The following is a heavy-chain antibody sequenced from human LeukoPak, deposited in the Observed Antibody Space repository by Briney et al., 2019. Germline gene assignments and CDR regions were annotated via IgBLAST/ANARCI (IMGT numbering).Heavy chain of an antibody. D-gene: IGHD2-15*01. CDR2: ISYSGST. V-gene: IGHV4-39*07. CDR3: AGSATYWFDP. J-gene: IGHJ5*02. CDR1: GGSISSTSYY. Sequence: SETLSLTCTVSGGSISSTSYYWGWIRQPPGKGLEWIGSISYSGSTYYNPSLKSRVTISVDRSKNQFSLKLSSVTAADTAVYYCAGSATYWFDPWGQGTLVTVSS.